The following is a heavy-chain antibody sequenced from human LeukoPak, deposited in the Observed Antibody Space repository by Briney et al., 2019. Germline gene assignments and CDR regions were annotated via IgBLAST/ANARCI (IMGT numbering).Heavy chain of an antibody. D-gene: IGHD3-22*01. V-gene: IGHV1-69*13. CDR3: ARETSSGYYRFFDY. J-gene: IGHJ4*02. CDR1: GYTFTSYY. Sequence: SVKVSCKASGYTFTSYYMHWVRQAPGQGLEWMGGIIPIFGTANYAQKFQGRVTITADESTSTAYMELSSLRSEDTAVYYCARETSSGYYRFFDYWGQGTLVTVSS. CDR2: IIPIFGTA.